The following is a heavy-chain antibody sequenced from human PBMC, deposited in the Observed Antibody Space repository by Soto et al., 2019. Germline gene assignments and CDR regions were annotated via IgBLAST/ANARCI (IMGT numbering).Heavy chain of an antibody. CDR2: INAGNVNT. CDR1: GYTFTSYS. CDR3: ARDAYSGSREY. Sequence: ASVKVSCKASGYTFTSYSMHWVRQAPGQRLEWMGWINAGNVNTNYSQKFQGRVTNTRDTSASTAYMELSSLRSEDTAVYYCARDAYSGSREYWGQGTLVTVTS. V-gene: IGHV1-3*01. J-gene: IGHJ4*02. D-gene: IGHD1-26*01.